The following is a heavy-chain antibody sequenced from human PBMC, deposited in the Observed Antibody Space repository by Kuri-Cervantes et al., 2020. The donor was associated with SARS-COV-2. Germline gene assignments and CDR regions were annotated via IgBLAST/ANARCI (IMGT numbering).Heavy chain of an antibody. D-gene: IGHD6-19*01. V-gene: IGHV4-34*01. Sequence: SETLSLTCGVYGGSFSNFLWDWVRQPPGKGLEWIGEINYGGTTNYNPSLKSRVTISVDPSKNLFSLNLTSVTAADTAMYYCARLRRHNDGWFATGYYMDVWGNGTTVTVSS. CDR1: GGSFSNFL. CDR3: ARLRRHNDGWFATGYYMDV. J-gene: IGHJ6*03. CDR2: INYGGTT.